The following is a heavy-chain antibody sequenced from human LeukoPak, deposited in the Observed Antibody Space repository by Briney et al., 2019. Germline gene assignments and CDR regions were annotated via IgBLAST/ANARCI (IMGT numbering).Heavy chain of an antibody. D-gene: IGHD6-13*01. CDR3: ARSRTAAPGTPDY. V-gene: IGHV5-51*01. J-gene: IGHJ4*02. CDR1: GYSFTSYW. Sequence: GESLKISCKGSGYSFTSYWIAWVRQMPGKGLEWMGIINPGDSDTRYSPSFQGQVTISADKSITTAYLQWSRLEAPDTAMYFCARSRTAAPGTPDYWGQGTLVTVSS. CDR2: INPGDSDT.